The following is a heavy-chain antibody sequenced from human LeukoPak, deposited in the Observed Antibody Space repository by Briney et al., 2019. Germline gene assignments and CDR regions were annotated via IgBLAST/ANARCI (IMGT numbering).Heavy chain of an antibody. D-gene: IGHD2-2*01. J-gene: IGHJ5*02. CDR1: GFTFSSYN. CDR3: ARDRWGYQLPWFDP. V-gene: IGHV3-48*02. Sequence: PGGSLRLSCAASGFTFSSYNMNWVRQAPGKGLEWVSYISSSSSTIYYVDSVKGRFTISRDNAKNSLYLQMNSLRDEDTAVYYCARDRWGYQLPWFDPWGQGTLVTVSS. CDR2: ISSSSSTI.